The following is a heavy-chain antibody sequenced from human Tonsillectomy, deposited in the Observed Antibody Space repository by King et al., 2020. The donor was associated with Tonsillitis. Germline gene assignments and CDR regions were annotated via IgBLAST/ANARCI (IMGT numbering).Heavy chain of an antibody. V-gene: IGHV3-23*04. D-gene: IGHD3-10*01. CDR3: AKDLVPDGFWELDF. J-gene: IGHJ4*02. CDR1: GFTLNKYA. Sequence: QLVQSGGGLVQPGGSLRLSFAASGFTLNKYAMNWVRQAPGKGPEWVSVINIDGSTEYADSVRGRFTISRDNSQNTVYLQMNSLRAEDTAMYFCAKDLVPDGFWELDFWGQGTLVTVSS. CDR2: INIDGST.